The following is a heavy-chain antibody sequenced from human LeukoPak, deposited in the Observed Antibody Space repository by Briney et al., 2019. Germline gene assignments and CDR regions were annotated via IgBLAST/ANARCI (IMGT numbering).Heavy chain of an antibody. V-gene: IGHV3-30-3*01. CDR3: TKVLSYWSPFQH. Sequence: GGSLRLSCAASGFTFSSYAMHWVRQAPGKGLEWVAVISYDGSNKYYADSVKGRFTISRDNSKNTLYLQMNSLRAEDTAVYFCTKVLSYWSPFQHWGQGTLVTVSS. CDR1: GFTFSSYA. D-gene: IGHD2-21*01. CDR2: ISYDGSNK. J-gene: IGHJ1*01.